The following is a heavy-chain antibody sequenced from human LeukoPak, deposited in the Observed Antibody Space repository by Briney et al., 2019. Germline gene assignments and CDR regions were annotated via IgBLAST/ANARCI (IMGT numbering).Heavy chain of an antibody. D-gene: IGHD6-19*01. CDR2: INPSGGST. CDR3: ARDLGGYSSGGANWFDP. Sequence: ASVKVSCKASGYTFTSYGISWVRQAPGQGLEWMGIINPSGGSTSYAQKFQGRVTMTRDTSTSTVYMELSSLRSEDTAVYYCARDLGGYSSGGANWFDPWGQGTLVTVSS. J-gene: IGHJ5*02. V-gene: IGHV1-46*01. CDR1: GYTFTSYG.